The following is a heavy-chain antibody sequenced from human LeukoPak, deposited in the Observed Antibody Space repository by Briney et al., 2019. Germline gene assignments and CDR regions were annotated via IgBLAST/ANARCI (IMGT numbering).Heavy chain of an antibody. V-gene: IGHV3-7*01. CDR3: ARPRGCGSSRCNNFDY. J-gene: IGHJ4*02. D-gene: IGHD2-2*01. CDR1: GFTFSSYS. Sequence: GGSLRLSCAASGFTFSSYSMNWVRQAPGKGLEWVAKMNEYGSEIFYLDSVKGRFTISRDNAKNSLYLQINSLRAEDTAVYYCARPRGCGSSRCNNFDYWAQGTLVTVSS. CDR2: MNEYGSEI.